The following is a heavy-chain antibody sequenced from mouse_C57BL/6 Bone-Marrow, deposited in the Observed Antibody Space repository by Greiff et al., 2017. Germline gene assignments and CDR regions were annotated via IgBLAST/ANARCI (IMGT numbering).Heavy chain of an antibody. J-gene: IGHJ2*01. V-gene: IGHV1-39*01. CDR2: INPNYGTN. Sequence: EVKVVESGPELVQPGASVKISCKASGYSFTDYNMNWVKQSNGTSLEWIGVINPNYGTNSSNQKFKGKDTLTVDQSSSPAYMHLNSLTSEDSSVYYCARDKGYWGKGTTLTVSS. D-gene: IGHD1-3*01. CDR3: ARDKGY. CDR1: GYSFTDYN.